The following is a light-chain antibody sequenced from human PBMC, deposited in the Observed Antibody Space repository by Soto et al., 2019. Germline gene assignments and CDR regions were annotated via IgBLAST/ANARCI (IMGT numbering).Light chain of an antibody. J-gene: IGLJ1*01. Sequence: SVLTQPASGSGSTGQSITVSCTGTSSDVGGHNYVSWDQQQSGKAPKLMIHEVSSRPSGVSNRFSGSKSGNTASLTISGLQAEDEADYYCSSYTSSRAYVFGIGTKVTVL. CDR2: EVS. V-gene: IGLV2-14*01. CDR3: SSYTSSRAYV. CDR1: SSDVGGHNY.